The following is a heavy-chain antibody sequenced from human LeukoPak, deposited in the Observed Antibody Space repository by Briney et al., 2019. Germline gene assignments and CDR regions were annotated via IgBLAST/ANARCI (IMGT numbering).Heavy chain of an antibody. V-gene: IGHV4-38-2*02. CDR2: IYHSGST. Sequence: SGTLSLTCTVSGYSLSSGYYWGWIRQHPGKGLEWIGSIYHSGSTNYNPSLKSRVTISVDTSKNQFSLKLSSVTAADTAVYYCARVPHILNGYYLDQGMSAFDIWGQGTMVTVSS. CDR3: ARVPHILNGYYLDQGMSAFDI. CDR1: GYSLSSGYY. J-gene: IGHJ3*02. D-gene: IGHD3-9*01.